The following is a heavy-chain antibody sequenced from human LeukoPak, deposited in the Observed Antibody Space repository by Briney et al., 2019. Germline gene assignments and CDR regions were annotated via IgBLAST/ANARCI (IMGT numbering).Heavy chain of an antibody. CDR1: GITFSNNG. V-gene: IGHV3-23*01. Sequence: QSGESLRLSCIASGITFSNNGMSWVRHAPGKGLEWVSGISGSGDNTYYADSVKGRFTISRDNSKNTVYLQMNSLRAEDTAVYYCAKDRGYWGQGALVTVAS. CDR2: ISGSGDNT. J-gene: IGHJ4*02. CDR3: AKDRGY.